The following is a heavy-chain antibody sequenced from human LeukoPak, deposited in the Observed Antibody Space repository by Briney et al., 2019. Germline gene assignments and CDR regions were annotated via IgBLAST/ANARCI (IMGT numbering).Heavy chain of an antibody. J-gene: IGHJ6*02. CDR2: INPSGGST. CDR1: GYTFTSYY. CDR3: AREFEEQRRTHYGMDV. V-gene: IGHV1-46*01. Sequence: ASVKVSCKASGYTFTSYYMHWARQAPGQGLEWMGIINPSGGSTSYAQKFQGRVTMTRDTSTSTVYMELSSLRSEDTAVYYCAREFEEQRRTHYGMDVWGQGTTVTVSS. D-gene: IGHD3-10*01.